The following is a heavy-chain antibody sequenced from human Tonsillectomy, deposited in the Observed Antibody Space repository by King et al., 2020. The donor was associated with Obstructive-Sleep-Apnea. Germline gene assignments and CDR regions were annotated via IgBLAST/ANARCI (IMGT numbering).Heavy chain of an antibody. CDR2: IYHSGIT. Sequence: VQLQESGPGLVKPSGTLSLTCAVSGGSISSENWWSWVRQPPGKGLEWIVEIYHSGITNYNPSLKSRVTISADKSKNQFSLKLSSVTAADTAVYFCARGIVWGSYRYTGYFDYWGQGTLVTVSS. D-gene: IGHD3-16*02. CDR3: ARGIVWGSYRYTGYFDY. J-gene: IGHJ4*02. V-gene: IGHV4-4*02. CDR1: GGSISSENW.